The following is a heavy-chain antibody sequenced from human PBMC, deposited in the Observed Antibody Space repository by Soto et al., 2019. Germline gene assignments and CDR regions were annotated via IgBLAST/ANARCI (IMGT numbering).Heavy chain of an antibody. CDR2: IKEDGSER. D-gene: IGHD2-21*01. V-gene: IGHV3-7*01. CDR1: GFTFSNYW. CDR3: ASARHIGP. Sequence: GGSLRLSCAASGFTFSNYWMSWVRQAPGKGLEWVANIKEDGSERNYVDSVKGRFTISRDNAENSLYLQMNSLRAEDTAVYYCASARHIGPWGQGTLVTAPQ. J-gene: IGHJ5*02.